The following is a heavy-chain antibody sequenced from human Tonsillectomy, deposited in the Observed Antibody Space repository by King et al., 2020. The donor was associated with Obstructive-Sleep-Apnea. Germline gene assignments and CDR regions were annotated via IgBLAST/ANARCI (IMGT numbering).Heavy chain of an antibody. D-gene: IGHD3-16*01. J-gene: IGHJ4*02. CDR2: INVDNGNI. CDR3: ARAIMKRCVTTTIGGVDN. CDR1: GYTFRNYG. Sequence: QLVQSGAEMKKPGASVMVSCKASGYTFRNYGISWVRQAPGQGLEWMGWINVDNGNINYAENLQGRVSMTTVTSRSTAYLELRRLRSDDTAVYFCARAIMKRCVTTTIGGVDNWGQGTLVTVSS. V-gene: IGHV1-18*04.